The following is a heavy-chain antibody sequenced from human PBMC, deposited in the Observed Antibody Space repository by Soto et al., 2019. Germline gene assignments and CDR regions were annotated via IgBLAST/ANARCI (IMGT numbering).Heavy chain of an antibody. J-gene: IGHJ4*02. Sequence: ASVKVSCKSSGYTFTYYHVHWVRQAPGQGLEWMGIINPNGGDTSYAQKFQGRVTMTRDTSTSTVYLEVSSLRSEDTALYYCARSLPAYYYDSSGYVHWGQRTLVTVS. CDR1: GYTFTYYH. CDR2: INPNGGDT. CDR3: ARSLPAYYYDSSGYVH. D-gene: IGHD3-22*01. V-gene: IGHV1-46*01.